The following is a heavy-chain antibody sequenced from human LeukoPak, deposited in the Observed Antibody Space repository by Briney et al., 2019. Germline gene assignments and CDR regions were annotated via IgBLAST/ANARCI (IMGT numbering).Heavy chain of an antibody. Sequence: GASVKVSCKASGYTFTSYYMHWVRQAPGQGLEWMGIINPSGGSTSYAQRFQGRVTMTRDMSTSTVYMELSSLRSEDTAVYYCARDGEGYGDYVPLLYYYMDVWGKGTTVTVSS. V-gene: IGHV1-46*01. J-gene: IGHJ6*03. CDR1: GYTFTSYY. CDR2: INPSGGST. CDR3: ARDGEGYGDYVPLLYYYMDV. D-gene: IGHD4-17*01.